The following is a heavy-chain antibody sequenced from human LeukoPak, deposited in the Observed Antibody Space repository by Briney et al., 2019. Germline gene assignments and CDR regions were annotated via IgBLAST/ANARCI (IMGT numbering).Heavy chain of an antibody. CDR2: ISAYNGNT. CDR3: ARYCSGGSCGSLDAFDI. Sequence: ASVKVSCKASGYTFTSYGISWVRQAPGQGLEWMGWISAYNGNTNYAQKLQGRVTMTTDTSTSTAYMELRSLRSDDTAVYYCARYCSGGSCGSLDAFDIWGQGTMVTVSS. J-gene: IGHJ3*02. D-gene: IGHD2-15*01. CDR1: GYTFTSYG. V-gene: IGHV1-18*01.